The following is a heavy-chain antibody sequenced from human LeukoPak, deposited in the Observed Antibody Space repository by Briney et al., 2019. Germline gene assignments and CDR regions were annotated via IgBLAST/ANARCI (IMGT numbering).Heavy chain of an antibody. CDR2: ISWNSGSI. CDR3: AKGRGTAIPRYGMDV. V-gene: IGHV3-9*01. D-gene: IGHD2-21*02. CDR1: GFTFDDYA. Sequence: PGRSLRLSCAASGFTFDDYAMHWVRQAPGKGLEWVSGISWNSGSIGYADSVKGRFTISRDNAKNSLYLQMNSLRAEDTALYYCAKGRGTAIPRYGMDVWGQGTTVTVSS. J-gene: IGHJ6*02.